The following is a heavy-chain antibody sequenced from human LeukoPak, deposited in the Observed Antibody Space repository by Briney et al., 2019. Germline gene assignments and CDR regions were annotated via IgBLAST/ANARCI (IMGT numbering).Heavy chain of an antibody. J-gene: IGHJ4*02. Sequence: ASVKVSCKVSGYTLTELSMHWVRQAPGKGLEWMGWISAYNGNTNYAQKLQGRVTMTTDTSTSTAYMELRSLRSDDTAVYYCARVVLTGDYFDYWGQGTQVTVSS. CDR2: ISAYNGNT. CDR1: GYTLTELS. D-gene: IGHD7-27*01. V-gene: IGHV1-18*01. CDR3: ARVVLTGDYFDY.